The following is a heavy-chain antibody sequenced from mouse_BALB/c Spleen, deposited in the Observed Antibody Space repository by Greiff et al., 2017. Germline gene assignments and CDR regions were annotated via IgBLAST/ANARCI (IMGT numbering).Heavy chain of an antibody. CDR1: GYTFSSYW. CDR2: ILPGSGST. D-gene: IGHD1-1*02. J-gene: IGHJ4*01. Sequence: QVQLQQSGAELMKPGASVKISCKATGYTFSSYWIEWVKQRPGHGLEWIGEILPGSGSTNYNEKFKGKATFTADTSSNTAYMQLSSLTSEDSAVYYCARGRGDGVLGAMDYWGQGTSVTVSS. V-gene: IGHV1-9*01. CDR3: ARGRGDGVLGAMDY.